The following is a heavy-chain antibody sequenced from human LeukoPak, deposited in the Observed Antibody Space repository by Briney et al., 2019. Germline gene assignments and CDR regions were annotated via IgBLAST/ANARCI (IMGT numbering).Heavy chain of an antibody. V-gene: IGHV3-23*01. CDR3: ARENSDMDYYYMDV. J-gene: IGHJ6*03. D-gene: IGHD3-9*01. CDR1: GFTFSSYA. CDR2: ISGSGGST. Sequence: GGSLRLSCAASGFTFSSYAMSWVRQAPGKGLEWVSAISGSGGSTYYADSVKGRFTISRDNSRNTLYLQMNSLRAEDTAVYYCARENSDMDYYYMDVWGKGTTVTVSS.